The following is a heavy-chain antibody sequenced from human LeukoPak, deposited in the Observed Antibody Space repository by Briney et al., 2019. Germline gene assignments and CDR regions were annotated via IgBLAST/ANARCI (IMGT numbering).Heavy chain of an antibody. D-gene: IGHD6-6*01. CDR3: ARDLYSSYAFDI. Sequence: SETLSLTCAVSGGSISSGGYSWSWIRQPPGKGLEWIGYIYYSGSTNYNPSLKSRVAISVDTSKNQFSLKLSSVTAADTAVYYCARDLYSSYAFDIWGQGTMVTVSS. V-gene: IGHV4-61*08. CDR2: IYYSGST. CDR1: GGSISSGGYS. J-gene: IGHJ3*02.